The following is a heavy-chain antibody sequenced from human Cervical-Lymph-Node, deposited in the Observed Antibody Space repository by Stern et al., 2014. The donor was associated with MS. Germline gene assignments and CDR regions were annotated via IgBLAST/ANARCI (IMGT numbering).Heavy chain of an antibody. V-gene: IGHV1-69*09. CDR1: GGTFISSYA. Sequence: VQLVESGAEVKKPGSSMNVSCKTSGGTFISSYAITWMRQAPGQGLEWMGRFIPILGLANYAQKFQGRVIITADKSTSTTYMELSSLRSEDTAVYYCARGLVSNRAAATLHNLFDPWGQGTLVTVSS. CDR3: ARGLVSNRAAATLHNLFDP. D-gene: IGHD2-15*01. CDR2: FIPILGLA. J-gene: IGHJ5*02.